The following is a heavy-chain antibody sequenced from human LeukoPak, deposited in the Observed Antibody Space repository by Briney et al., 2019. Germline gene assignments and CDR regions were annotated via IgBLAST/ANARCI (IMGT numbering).Heavy chain of an antibody. J-gene: IGHJ4*02. CDR2: ISSSGSTI. D-gene: IGHD3-10*01. CDR1: GFTFSSYE. V-gene: IGHV3-48*03. CDR3: ARDSAMVRGVIDY. Sequence: PGGSLRLSCAASGFTFSSYEMNWVRQAPGKGLEWVSYISSSGSTIYYADSVKGRFTISRDNAKNSLYLQMNSLRAEDTAVYYCARDSAMVRGVIDYWGQGTLVTVSP.